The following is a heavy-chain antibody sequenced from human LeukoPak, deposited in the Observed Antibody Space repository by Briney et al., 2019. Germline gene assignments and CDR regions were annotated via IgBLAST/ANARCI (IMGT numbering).Heavy chain of an antibody. Sequence: GGSLRLSCAASGFTFSGYSMNWVRHAPGKGLEWVSYISTSSSTILYADSLKGRFTISRDNAKNSLYLQMNSLRDEDTAGYYCARGRPSDYWGQGTLVTVSS. V-gene: IGHV3-48*02. CDR2: ISTSSSTI. J-gene: IGHJ4*02. CDR3: ARGRPSDY. CDR1: GFTFSGYS.